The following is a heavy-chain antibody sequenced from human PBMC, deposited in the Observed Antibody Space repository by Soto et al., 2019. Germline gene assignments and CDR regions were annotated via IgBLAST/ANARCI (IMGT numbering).Heavy chain of an antibody. V-gene: IGHV3-23*01. Sequence: GGSLRLSCTASGFTFSDYAMSWVRQPPGKGLEWVSVISAGGSTYYADSVKGRFTVSRANSKSTLYLQMSSLRAEDTAVYYCANVPIWCSSTSCYTEGFDYWGQGTLVTVSS. CDR2: ISAGGST. CDR1: GFTFSDYA. J-gene: IGHJ4*02. D-gene: IGHD2-2*02. CDR3: ANVPIWCSSTSCYTEGFDY.